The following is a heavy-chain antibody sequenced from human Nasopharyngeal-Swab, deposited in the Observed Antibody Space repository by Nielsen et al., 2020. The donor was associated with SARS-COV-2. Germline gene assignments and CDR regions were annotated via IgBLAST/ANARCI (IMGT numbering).Heavy chain of an antibody. V-gene: IGHV3-48*03. CDR2: IRTSGATI. Sequence: GGSLRLSCVASGFTLATYEMNWVRQAPGKGLGWVSYIRTSGATIHYADSVRGRFTISRDNAKKSLHLQMNSLRAEDTAVYYCARASRGWSWGQGTPVTVSS. D-gene: IGHD6-19*01. CDR1: GFTLATYE. J-gene: IGHJ5*02. CDR3: ARASRGWS.